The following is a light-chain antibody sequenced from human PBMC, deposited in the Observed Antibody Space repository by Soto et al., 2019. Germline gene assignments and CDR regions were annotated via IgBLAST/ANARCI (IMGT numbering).Light chain of an antibody. CDR2: DTS. CDR1: QSLTNSF. Sequence: EITLTHSPGTLSLSPCERATLSPSASQSLTNSFIAWYQQKPGQAPRLLIYDTSSRATGIPDRFSGSGSGTDFSLTISRLEPEDFAVYYCQQYAGSLYTFAQGTKVDIK. V-gene: IGKV3-20*01. CDR3: QQYAGSLYT. J-gene: IGKJ2*01.